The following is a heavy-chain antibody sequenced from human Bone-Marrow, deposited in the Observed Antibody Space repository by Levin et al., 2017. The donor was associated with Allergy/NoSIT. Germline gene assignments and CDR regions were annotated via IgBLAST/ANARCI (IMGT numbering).Heavy chain of an antibody. D-gene: IGHD3-16*02. CDR2: ISSSSSYI. CDR3: ARDPRYDYVWGSYRYALDY. J-gene: IGHJ4*02. V-gene: IGHV3-21*01. Sequence: LSLTCAASGFPFRSYSMNWVRQAPGKGLEWVSSISSSSSYIYYADSVKGRFTISRDNAKNSLYLQMNSLRAEDTAVYYCARDPRYDYVWGSYRYALDYWGQGTLVTVSS. CDR1: GFPFRSYS.